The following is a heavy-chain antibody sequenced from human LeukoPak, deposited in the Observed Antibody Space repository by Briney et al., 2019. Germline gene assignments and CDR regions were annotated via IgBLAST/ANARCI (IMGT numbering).Heavy chain of an antibody. V-gene: IGHV5-51*01. CDR2: IYPGDSET. D-gene: IGHD1-26*01. CDR1: GYSFTSYW. CDR3: ARPLQGIVGATGFDY. J-gene: IGHJ4*02. Sequence: GESLKISCKGSGYSFTSYWIGWVRQMPGKGLEWMGIIYPGDSETTYSPSFQGQVTISVDKSIKTAYLQWSSLKASDTAMYYCARPLQGIVGATGFDYWGQGTLVTVSS.